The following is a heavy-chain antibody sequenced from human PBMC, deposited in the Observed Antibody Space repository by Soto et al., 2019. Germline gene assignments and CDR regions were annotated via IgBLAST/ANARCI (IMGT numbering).Heavy chain of an antibody. Sequence: GASVKVSCKVSGYTLTELSMHWVRQAPGKGLEWMGGFDPEDGETIYAQKFQGRVTMTEDTSTDTAYMELSSLRSEDTAVYYCATVSLWFGESINYYYGMDVWGQGTTVTVSS. J-gene: IGHJ6*02. V-gene: IGHV1-24*01. CDR3: ATVSLWFGESINYYYGMDV. D-gene: IGHD3-10*01. CDR1: GYTLTELS. CDR2: FDPEDGET.